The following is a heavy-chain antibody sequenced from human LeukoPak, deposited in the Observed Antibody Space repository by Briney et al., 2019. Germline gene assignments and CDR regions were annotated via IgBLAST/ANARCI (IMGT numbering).Heavy chain of an antibody. D-gene: IGHD6-6*01. J-gene: IGHJ6*02. V-gene: IGHV5-51*01. CDR1: GYSSTSYW. CDR2: IYPGDSDT. CDR3: ARRSSSLYYYYGMDV. Sequence: PGESLKISCKGSGYSSTSYWIGWVRQMPGKGLEWMGIIYPGDSDTRYSPSFQGQVTISADKSISTAYLQWSGLKASDTAMYYCARRSSSLYYYYGMDVWGQGTTVTVSS.